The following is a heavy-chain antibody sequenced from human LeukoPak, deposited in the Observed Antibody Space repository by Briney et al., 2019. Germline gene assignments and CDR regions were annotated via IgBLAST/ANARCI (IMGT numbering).Heavy chain of an antibody. CDR3: ARVPGSGAFDI. CDR1: GFSFNNAW. CDR2: ISSSGSTI. Sequence: PGGSLRLSCAASGFSFNNAWMSWVRQAPGKGLEWVSYISSSGSTIYYADSVKGRFTISRDNAKNSLFLQMNSLRAEDTAVYYCARVPGSGAFDIWGQGTMVTVSS. V-gene: IGHV3-11*04. J-gene: IGHJ3*02. D-gene: IGHD3-10*01.